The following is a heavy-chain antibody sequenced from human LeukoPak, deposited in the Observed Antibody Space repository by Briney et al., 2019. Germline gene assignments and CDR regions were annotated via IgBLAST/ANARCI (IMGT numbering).Heavy chain of an antibody. Sequence: GGSLRLSCAASGFTFSSYWMHWVRQAPGKGLVWVSRINSDGSSTSYADSVKGRFTISRDNAKNSLYLQMNSLRAEDTALYYCAKDRGYSYGYGNWFDPWGQGTLVTVSS. CDR3: AKDRGYSYGYGNWFDP. CDR2: INSDGSST. V-gene: IGHV3-74*01. CDR1: GFTFSSYW. D-gene: IGHD5-18*01. J-gene: IGHJ5*02.